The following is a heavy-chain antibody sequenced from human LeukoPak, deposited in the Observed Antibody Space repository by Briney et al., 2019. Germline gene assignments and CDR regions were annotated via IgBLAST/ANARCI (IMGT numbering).Heavy chain of an antibody. V-gene: IGHV3-11*06. D-gene: IGHD1-26*01. CDR3: ARGVGVTIRTSNFDY. Sequence: LSLTCAVYGGSFSGYYWSWIRQPPGKGLEWVSSISTTTSDYIYYAGSVKGRFTVSRDNAKNSLFLQMNSLRAEDTAVYYCARGVGVTIRTSNFDYWGQGTLVTASS. CDR2: ISTTTSDYI. J-gene: IGHJ4*02. CDR1: GGSFSGYY.